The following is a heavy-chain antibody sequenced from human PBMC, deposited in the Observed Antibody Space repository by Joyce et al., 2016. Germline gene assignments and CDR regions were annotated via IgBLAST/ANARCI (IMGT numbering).Heavy chain of an antibody. CDR2: INTYYGNT. Sequence: QVQLVQSGAEMKKPGASVRVACKTSGYTFSSYGITWVRQAPGQGLARMGWINTYYGNTNDAQNLKGRVSVTTDTSTSTVYMELTSLKSDDTAVYYCARDGPNCSGGSCAAYWGQGTLVTVSS. CDR3: ARDGPNCSGGSCAAY. D-gene: IGHD2-15*01. CDR1: GYTFSSYG. V-gene: IGHV1-18*04. J-gene: IGHJ4*02.